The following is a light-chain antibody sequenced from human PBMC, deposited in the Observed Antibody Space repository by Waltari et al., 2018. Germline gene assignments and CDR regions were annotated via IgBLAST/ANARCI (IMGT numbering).Light chain of an antibody. Sequence: SSELTQDPAVSVALGQTVRITCQGDSLRSYYASWYQQQPGQAPVLVIYGKNNRASGIPDRFAGSSSGNTASLTITGAQAEDEADYYCNSRDSSGNHNWVFGGGTKLTVL. CDR3: NSRDSSGNHNWV. CDR1: SLRSYY. V-gene: IGLV3-19*01. J-gene: IGLJ3*02. CDR2: GKN.